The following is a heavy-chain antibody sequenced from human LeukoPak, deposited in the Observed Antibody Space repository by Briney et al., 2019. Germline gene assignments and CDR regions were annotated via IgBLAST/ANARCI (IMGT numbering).Heavy chain of an antibody. CDR3: ARVRWDVVGTTYWFDP. Sequence: SETLSLTCTVSGASVSSASYWTWIRQPPGKGLEWIGYIYYSGSTNYNPSLKSRVTISVDTSKNQFSLKLSSVTAADTAVYYCARVRWDVVGTTYWFDPWGQGTLVTVSS. D-gene: IGHD3-22*01. CDR2: IYYSGST. CDR1: GASVSSASY. V-gene: IGHV4-61*01. J-gene: IGHJ5*02.